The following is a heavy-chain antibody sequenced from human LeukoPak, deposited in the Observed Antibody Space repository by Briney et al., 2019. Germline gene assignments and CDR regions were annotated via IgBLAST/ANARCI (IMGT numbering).Heavy chain of an antibody. Sequence: GESLKISCKGSGYSFTSYWIGWVRQMPGKGLEWMGIIYPSDSVTRYSPSFQGQVTISADKSINTAYLQWSSLKASDTAMYYCARHWARNNNSPSDYWGQGTLVTVSS. V-gene: IGHV5-51*01. D-gene: IGHD4-23*01. J-gene: IGHJ4*02. CDR3: ARHWARNNNSPSDY. CDR2: IYPSDSVT. CDR1: GYSFTSYW.